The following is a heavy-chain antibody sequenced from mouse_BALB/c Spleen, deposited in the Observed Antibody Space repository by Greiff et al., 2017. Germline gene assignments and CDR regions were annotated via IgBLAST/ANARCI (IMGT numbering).Heavy chain of an antibody. D-gene: IGHD2-3*01. CDR3: ARNDGYSGYAMDD. CDR2: IDTSDSYT. J-gene: IGHJ4*01. Sequence: QVQLQQPGAELVMPGASVKMSCKASGYTFTDYWMHWVKQRPGQGLEWIGAIDTSDSYTSYNQKFKGKATLTVDESSSTAYMQLSSLTSEDSAVYYCARNDGYSGYAMDDWGQGTSVTVSS. CDR1: GYTFTDYW. V-gene: IGHV1-69*01.